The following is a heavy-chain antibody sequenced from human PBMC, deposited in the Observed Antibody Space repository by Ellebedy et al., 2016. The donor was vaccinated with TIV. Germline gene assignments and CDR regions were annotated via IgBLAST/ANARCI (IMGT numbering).Heavy chain of an antibody. CDR2: IYYSGST. J-gene: IGHJ4*02. CDR3: ARERYPVYYFDY. V-gene: IGHV4-39*07. Sequence: SETLSLTXTVSGGSISSSSYYWGWIRQPPGKGLEWIGSIYYSGSTYYNPSLKSRVTISVDTSKNQFSLKLSSVTAADTAVYYCARERYPVYYFDYWGQGTLVTVSS. CDR1: GGSISSSSYY. D-gene: IGHD1-14*01.